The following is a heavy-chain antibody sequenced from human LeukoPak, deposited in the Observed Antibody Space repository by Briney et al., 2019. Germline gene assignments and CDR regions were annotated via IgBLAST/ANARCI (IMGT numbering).Heavy chain of an antibody. V-gene: IGHV1-69*01. CDR3: ARDGTAMVTRGFYDY. CDR2: IIPIFGTA. D-gene: IGHD5-18*01. J-gene: IGHJ4*02. Sequence: SVKVSCKASGGTFSSCAISWVRQAPGQGLEWMGGIIPIFGTANYAQKFQGRVTITADESTSTAYMELSSLRSEDTAVYYCARDGTAMVTRGFYDYWGQGTLVTVSS. CDR1: GGTFSSCA.